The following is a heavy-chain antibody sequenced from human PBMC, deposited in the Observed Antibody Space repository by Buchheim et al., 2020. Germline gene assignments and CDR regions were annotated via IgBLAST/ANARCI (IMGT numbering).Heavy chain of an antibody. CDR1: GFTFSSYS. D-gene: IGHD3-10*01. CDR3: ARQGSYGSGSYIDY. CDR2: ISSSSSTR. J-gene: IGHJ4*02. Sequence: EVQLVESGGGLVQPGGSLRLSCAASGFTFSSYSMNWVRQAPGKGLEWVSYISSSSSTRYYADSVKGRFTLSRDNGKNSLYLQMNSLRAEDTAVYYCARQGSYGSGSYIDYWGQGTL. V-gene: IGHV3-48*01.